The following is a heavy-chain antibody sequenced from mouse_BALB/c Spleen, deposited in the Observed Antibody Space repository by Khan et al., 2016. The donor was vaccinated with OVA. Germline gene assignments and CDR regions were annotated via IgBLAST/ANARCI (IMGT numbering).Heavy chain of an antibody. V-gene: IGHV3-2*02. J-gene: IGHJ2*01. CDR2: ISYSGST. Sequence: EVELVESGPGLVKPSQSLSLTCTVTGYSITSGYGWNWIRQFPGNKLEWMGYISYSGSTNYNPSLKSRISITRDTSKNQFFLQLNSVTTEDTATYYCARTARIKYWGQGTTLTVS. D-gene: IGHD1-2*01. CDR1: GYSITSGYG. CDR3: ARTARIKY.